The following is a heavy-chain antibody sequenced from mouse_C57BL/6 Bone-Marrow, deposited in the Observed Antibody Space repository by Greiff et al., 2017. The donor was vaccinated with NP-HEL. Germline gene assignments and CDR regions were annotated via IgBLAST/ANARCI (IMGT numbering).Heavy chain of an antibody. Sequence: VQLQQSGPELVKPGASVKISCKASGYAFSSSWMNWVKQRPGKGLEWVGRFYPGDGDTNYNGKFKGKATLTADKSSSTAYLQLSSLTSEDSAIYFCARGVYYEDEVLDALDYWGQGTSVTVSA. D-gene: IGHD2-4*01. CDR3: ARGVYYEDEVLDALDY. CDR1: GYAFSSSW. J-gene: IGHJ4*01. V-gene: IGHV1-82*01. CDR2: FYPGDGDT.